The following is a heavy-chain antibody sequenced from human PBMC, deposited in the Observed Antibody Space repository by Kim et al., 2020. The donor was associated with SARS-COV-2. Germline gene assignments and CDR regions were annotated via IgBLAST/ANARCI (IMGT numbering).Heavy chain of an antibody. D-gene: IGHD3-22*01. CDR2: INHSGST. Sequence: SETLSLTCAVYGGSFSGYYWSWIRQPPGKGLEWIGEINHSGSTNYNPSLKSRVTISVDTSKNQFSLKLSSVTAADTAVYYCARPGRGRTYYYDSSGSRYFDLWGRGTLVTVSS. J-gene: IGHJ2*01. CDR3: ARPGRGRTYYYDSSGSRYFDL. V-gene: IGHV4-34*01. CDR1: GGSFSGYY.